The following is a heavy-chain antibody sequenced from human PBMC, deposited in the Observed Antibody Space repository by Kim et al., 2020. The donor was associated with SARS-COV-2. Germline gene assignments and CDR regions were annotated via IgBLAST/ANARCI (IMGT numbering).Heavy chain of an antibody. V-gene: IGHV4-34*01. D-gene: IGHD3-10*01. J-gene: IGHJ4*02. CDR3: ARGRYYGSGSYLR. Sequence: SNPSLKSRVTISVDTSKNQFSLKLSSVTAADTAVYYCARGRYYGSGSYLRWGQGTLVTVSS.